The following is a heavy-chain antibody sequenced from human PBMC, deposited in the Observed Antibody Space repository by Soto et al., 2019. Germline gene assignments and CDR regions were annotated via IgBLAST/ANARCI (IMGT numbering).Heavy chain of an antibody. D-gene: IGHD4-17*01. V-gene: IGHV4-59*01. J-gene: IGHJ4*02. CDR3: ARDSPGGTTV. CDR2: IYYSGST. Sequence: SETLSLTCTVSGGSISSYYWSWIRQPPGKGLEWIGYIYYSGSTNYNPSLKSRVTISVDTSKNQFSLKLSSVTAADTAVYYCARDSPGGTTVWGQGTLVTVSS. CDR1: GGSISSYY.